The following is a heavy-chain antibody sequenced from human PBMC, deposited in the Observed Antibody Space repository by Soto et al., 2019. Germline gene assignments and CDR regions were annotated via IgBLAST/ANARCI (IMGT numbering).Heavy chain of an antibody. V-gene: IGHV3-21*01. CDR3: ARVVDYCDPYYYYGMDV. D-gene: IGHD3-22*01. CDR2: ISCSTSYI. CDR1: GFTFSSYS. J-gene: IGHJ6*02. Sequence: GGSLRLSCAASGFTFSSYSMNWVRQAPGKGLEWVSSISCSTSYIYYADSVKGRFTISRDNAKNSLYLQMNSLRAEDTAVFYCARVVDYCDPYYYYGMDVWGQGTTVTVSS.